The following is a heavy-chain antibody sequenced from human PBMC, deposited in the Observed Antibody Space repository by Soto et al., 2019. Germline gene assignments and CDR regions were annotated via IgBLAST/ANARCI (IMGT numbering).Heavy chain of an antibody. CDR1: GGTFSSYA. CDR2: IIAIFGTA. CDR3: ARDLLWFGEFSSWYFDY. Sequence: SVKVSYKASGGTFSSYAISWVRQAPGQGLEWMGGIIAIFGTANYAQKLQGRVTITADKSTSTAYMELSSLRSDVTAVYYCARDLLWFGEFSSWYFDYWGQGTLVTVSS. J-gene: IGHJ4*02. D-gene: IGHD3-10*01. V-gene: IGHV1-69*06.